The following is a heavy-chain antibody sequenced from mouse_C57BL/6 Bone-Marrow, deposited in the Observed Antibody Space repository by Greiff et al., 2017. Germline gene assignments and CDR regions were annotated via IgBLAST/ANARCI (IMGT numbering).Heavy chain of an antibody. CDR3: ARSVISFIDFWAQDPTPAVPP. CDR1: GYTFTSYD. V-gene: IGHV1-85*01. D-gene: IGHD1-2*01. J-gene: IGHJ4*01. CDR2: IYPRDGST. Sequence: QVQLQQSGPGLVKPGASVKLSCKASGYTFTSYDINWVKQRPGQGLGWIGWIYPRDGSTKYNEKFKGKATLTVDTSSSTAYVELHSLTSEDSAVSCWARSVISFIDFWAQDPTPAVPPGG.